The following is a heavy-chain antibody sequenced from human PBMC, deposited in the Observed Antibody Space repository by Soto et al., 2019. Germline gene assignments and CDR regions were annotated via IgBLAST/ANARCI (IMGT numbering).Heavy chain of an antibody. CDR2: ISAYNGNT. CDR1: GYTFTSYC. V-gene: IGHV1-18*01. Sequence: ASVKVSCKASGYTFTSYCISWVRQAPGQGLEWMGWISAYNGNTNYAQKLQGRVTMTTDTSTSTAYMELRSLRSDDTAVYYCARDSRRITIFGVVTELIFDYWGQGTLVTFSS. J-gene: IGHJ4*02. CDR3: ARDSRRITIFGVVTELIFDY. D-gene: IGHD3-3*01.